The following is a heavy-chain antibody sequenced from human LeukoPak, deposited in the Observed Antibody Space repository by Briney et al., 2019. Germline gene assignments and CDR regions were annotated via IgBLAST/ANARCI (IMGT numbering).Heavy chain of an antibody. CDR2: IKQDGSEK. CDR3: ARGSGSWEY. J-gene: IGHJ4*02. V-gene: IGHV3-7*01. Sequence: GGSLRLSCATSGLTFSSYWMSWVRQAPGKGLEWVANIKQDGSEKNYVDSVKGRFTISRDNAKNSLYLQMNSLRAEDTAVYYCARGSGSWEYWGQGTLVTVSS. CDR1: GLTFSSYW. D-gene: IGHD1-26*01.